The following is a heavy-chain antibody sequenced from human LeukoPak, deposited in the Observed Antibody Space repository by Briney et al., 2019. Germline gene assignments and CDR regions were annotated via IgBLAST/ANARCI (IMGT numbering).Heavy chain of an antibody. Sequence: GRSLKLSCAASGFTFSGSAMHWVRQASGKGLEWVGRIRSKANSYATAYAASVKGRFTISRDDSKNTAYLQMNSLKTEDTAVYYCTRVSSGYYDFDYWGQGTLVTVSS. V-gene: IGHV3-73*01. J-gene: IGHJ4*02. D-gene: IGHD3-22*01. CDR3: TRVSSGYYDFDY. CDR2: IRSKANSYAT. CDR1: GFTFSGSA.